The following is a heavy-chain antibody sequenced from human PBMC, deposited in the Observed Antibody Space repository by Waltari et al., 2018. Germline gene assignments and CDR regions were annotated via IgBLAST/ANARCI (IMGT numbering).Heavy chain of an antibody. CDR1: GGTFSSYA. Sequence: HVQLVQSGAEVKKPGSSVKVSCKASGGTFSSYAISWVRQAPGQGLEWMGGIIPIFGTANDAQKFQGRVTITADESTSTAYMELSSMRSEDTAVEYCARPSGSRYYYYGMDVWGQGSTVTVSS. CDR2: IIPIFGTA. CDR3: ARPSGSRYYYYGMDV. V-gene: IGHV1-69*13. D-gene: IGHD1-26*01. J-gene: IGHJ6*02.